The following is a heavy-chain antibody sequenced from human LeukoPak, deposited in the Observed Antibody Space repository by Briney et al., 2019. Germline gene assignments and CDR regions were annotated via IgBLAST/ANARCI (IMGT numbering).Heavy chain of an antibody. CDR3: ARDLGGSYLGYYYYYMDV. CDR2: IYTSGST. V-gene: IGHV4-4*07. J-gene: IGHJ6*03. Sequence: PSETLSLTCTVSGGSISSYYWSWIRQPAGKGLEWIGRIYTSGSTNYNPYLKSRVTISVDKSKNQFSLKLSSVTAADTAVYYCARDLGGSYLGYYYYYMDVWGKGTTVTVSS. D-gene: IGHD1-26*01. CDR1: GGSISSYY.